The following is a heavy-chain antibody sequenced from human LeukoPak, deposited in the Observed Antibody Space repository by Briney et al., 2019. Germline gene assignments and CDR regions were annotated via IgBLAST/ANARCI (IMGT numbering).Heavy chain of an antibody. CDR1: GYTFTSYG. J-gene: IGHJ4*02. D-gene: IGHD3-10*01. V-gene: IGHV1-18*04. Sequence: ASVKVSCKASGYTFTSYGISWVRQAPGQGLEWMGWISAYNGNTNYAQKLQGRVTMTTDTSTSTAYMELRSLRFDDTAVYYCARDTMVRGVIDLYYFDYWGQGTLVTVSS. CDR3: ARDTMVRGVIDLYYFDY. CDR2: ISAYNGNT.